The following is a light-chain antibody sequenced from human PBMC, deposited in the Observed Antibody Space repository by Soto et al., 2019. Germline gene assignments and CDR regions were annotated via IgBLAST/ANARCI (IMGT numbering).Light chain of an antibody. CDR2: EVT. V-gene: IGLV2-8*01. J-gene: IGLJ2*01. CDR3: MSYAGGNSVT. Sequence: QSALTQPPSASGSLGLSVTLSCSGTDNAVGRYDYVSWYQQHPGKAPKLLIYEVTKRPAGVPDRFSASKSGNSASLTVSGLQNEDEADYYCMSYAGGNSVTFGGGTKLTVL. CDR1: DNAVGRYDY.